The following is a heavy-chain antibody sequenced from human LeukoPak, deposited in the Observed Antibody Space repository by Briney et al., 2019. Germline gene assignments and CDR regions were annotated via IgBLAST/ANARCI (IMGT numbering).Heavy chain of an antibody. J-gene: IGHJ4*02. CDR3: ARTPYCSSTSCKYYFDY. V-gene: IGHV1-2*02. Sequence: ASVTVSCKASGYTFTGYYMHWVRQAPGQGLEWMGWINPNSGGTNYAQKFQGRVTMTRDTSISTAYMELSRLRSDDTAVYYCARTPYCSSTSCKYYFDYWGQGTLVTVSS. D-gene: IGHD2-2*01. CDR1: GYTFTGYY. CDR2: INPNSGGT.